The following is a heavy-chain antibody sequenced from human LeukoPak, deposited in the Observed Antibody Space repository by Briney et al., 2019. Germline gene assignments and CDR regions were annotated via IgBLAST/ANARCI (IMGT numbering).Heavy chain of an antibody. Sequence: PGRSLRLSCAASGFTFSRYGMHWVRQAPGKGLEWVAVIWYDGSNKYYADSVKGRFTISRDNSKNTLYLQMNSLRAEDTAVYHCAKEESGSYVYWGQGTLVTVSS. J-gene: IGHJ4*02. V-gene: IGHV3-33*06. D-gene: IGHD1-26*01. CDR1: GFTFSRYG. CDR3: AKEESGSYVY. CDR2: IWYDGSNK.